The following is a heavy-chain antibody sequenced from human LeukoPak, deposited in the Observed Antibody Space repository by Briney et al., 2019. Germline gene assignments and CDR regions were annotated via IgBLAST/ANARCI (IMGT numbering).Heavy chain of an antibody. J-gene: IGHJ4*02. CDR1: KFSFSDYD. CDR2: ICNSGSSQ. V-gene: IGHV3-23*01. D-gene: IGHD4-11*01. Sequence: AGSLSLTCAAYKFSFSDYDLRWVRQAPGKGLEWIAQICNSGSSQYYADSVKGRFTDSRDNSQKTLYLQMNGLRPEDTAVYYCAKDAERGFDYSNSLYKWGQGTLVTVSS. CDR3: AKDAERGFDYSNSLYK.